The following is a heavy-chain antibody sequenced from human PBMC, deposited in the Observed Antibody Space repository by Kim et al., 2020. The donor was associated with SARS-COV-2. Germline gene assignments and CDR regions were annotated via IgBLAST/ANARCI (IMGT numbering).Heavy chain of an antibody. Sequence: GGSLRLSCAASGFTFSSYAMHWVRQAPGKGLEWVAVISYDGSNKYYADSVKGRFTISRDNSKNTLYLQMNSLRAEDTAVYYCARELPTYTAKNYYGMDVWGQGTTVTVSS. CDR2: ISYDGSNK. V-gene: IGHV3-30-3*01. CDR3: ARELPTYTAKNYYGMDV. J-gene: IGHJ6*02. D-gene: IGHD5-18*01. CDR1: GFTFSSYA.